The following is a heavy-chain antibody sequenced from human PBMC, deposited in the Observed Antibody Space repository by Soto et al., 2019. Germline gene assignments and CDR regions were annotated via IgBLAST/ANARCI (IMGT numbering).Heavy chain of an antibody. Sequence: GGSLRLSCAVSGFSFNIYGMSWVRLSPGKGLEWVSAISGAGGAKYYAVSVKGRFTISRDNSKNTLFLQMSSLTADDTAVYYCAKSGHYYFWGGFYLDNWGHGALVTVSS. D-gene: IGHD3-3*01. CDR3: AKSGHYYFWGGFYLDN. CDR1: GFSFNIYG. CDR2: ISGAGGAK. J-gene: IGHJ4*01. V-gene: IGHV3-23*01.